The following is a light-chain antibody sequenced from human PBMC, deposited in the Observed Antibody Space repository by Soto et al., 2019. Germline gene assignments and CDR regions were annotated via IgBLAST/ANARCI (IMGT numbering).Light chain of an antibody. CDR1: QSVGSY. CDR2: DAS. Sequence: EIVLTQSPATLSLSPGDRATLSCRASQSVGSYLGWYQQRPGQAPRLLIYDASNRATGIPARFSGSGSGTDFTLTISSLEPEAFAVYYCQQSSDWPSTFGGGTKVEIK. J-gene: IGKJ4*01. V-gene: IGKV3-11*01. CDR3: QQSSDWPST.